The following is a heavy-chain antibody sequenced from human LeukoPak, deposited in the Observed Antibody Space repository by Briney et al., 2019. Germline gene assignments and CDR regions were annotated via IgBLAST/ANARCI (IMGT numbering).Heavy chain of an antibody. CDR3: ARHEGSGSYYSY. CDR1: GYSFTTYW. J-gene: IGHJ4*02. Sequence: GQSLKISCKGSGYSFTTYWIAWVRQMPGRGLEWMGIISHDDSDIRYSPSFQGHVTIPADKSISTAYLQWSSLQASDTAMYYCARHEGSGSYYSYWGQGTLVTVSS. V-gene: IGHV5-51*01. CDR2: ISHDDSDI. D-gene: IGHD1-26*01.